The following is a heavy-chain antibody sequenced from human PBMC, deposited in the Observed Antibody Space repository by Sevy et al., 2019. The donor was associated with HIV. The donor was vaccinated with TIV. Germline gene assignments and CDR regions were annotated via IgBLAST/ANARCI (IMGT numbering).Heavy chain of an antibody. J-gene: IGHJ4*02. D-gene: IGHD6-13*01. CDR2: IIPMFATA. CDR1: GRTFSSYA. CDR3: ARSISWYASFDY. V-gene: IGHV1-69*13. Sequence: ALVKVSCKASGRTFSSYAFSWVRQAPGQGLEWMGGIIPMFATANYVEKFQGRVTITADESTSTAYMELSSLRSEDTAVYYCARSISWYASFDYWGQGTLVTVSS.